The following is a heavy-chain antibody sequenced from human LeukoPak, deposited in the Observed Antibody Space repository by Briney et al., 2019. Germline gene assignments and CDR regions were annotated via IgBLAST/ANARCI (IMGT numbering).Heavy chain of an antibody. CDR1: GFTFSNFA. J-gene: IGHJ4*02. V-gene: IGHV3-30-3*01. CDR2: ISYDGDNE. CDR3: AKVCYDFWSGYPAFDY. D-gene: IGHD3-3*01. Sequence: GGSLRLSCAASGFTFSNFAMHWVRQAPGKGLEWVAVISYDGDNEYYADSVKGQFTISRDNSKDRLYLQMNSLRAEDTAVYYCAKVCYDFWSGYPAFDYWGQGTLVTVSS.